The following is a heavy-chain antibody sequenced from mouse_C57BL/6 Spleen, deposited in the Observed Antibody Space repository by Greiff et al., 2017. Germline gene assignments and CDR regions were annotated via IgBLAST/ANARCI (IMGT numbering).Heavy chain of an antibody. CDR1: GYTFTSYW. J-gene: IGHJ4*01. Sequence: QVQLQQPGAELVKPGASVKMSCKASGYTFTSYWITWVKQRPGQGLAWIGDIYPGSGSTNYNEKFKSKATLTVDTSSSTAYMQLSSLTSEDSAVYDCARTDGNYAMDYWGQGTSVTVSS. CDR3: ARTDGNYAMDY. D-gene: IGHD2-1*01. CDR2: IYPGSGST. V-gene: IGHV1-55*01.